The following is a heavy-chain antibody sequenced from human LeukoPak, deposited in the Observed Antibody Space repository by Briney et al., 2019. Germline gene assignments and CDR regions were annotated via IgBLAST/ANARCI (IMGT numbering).Heavy chain of an antibody. J-gene: IGHJ4*02. CDR1: GYTFTSYG. Sequence: ASVTVSFKASGYTFTSYGISWVRQAPGQGLEWMGWISAYNGNTNYAQKLQGRVTMTTDTSTSTAYMELRSLGSDDTAVYYCASGAAPAHDYFDYWGQGTLVTVSS. CDR2: ISAYNGNT. D-gene: IGHD1-26*01. CDR3: ASGAAPAHDYFDY. V-gene: IGHV1-18*01.